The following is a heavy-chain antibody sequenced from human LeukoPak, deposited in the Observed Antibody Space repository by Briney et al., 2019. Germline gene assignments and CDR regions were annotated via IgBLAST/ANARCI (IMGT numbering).Heavy chain of an antibody. Sequence: GGSLRLSCAASGFTFSSYWMSWVRQAPGKGLEWVSSISSSSSYIYYADSVKGRFTISRDNAKNSLYLQMNSLRAEDTAVYYCARDDRPLAVAGTVGIDYWGQGTLVTVSS. V-gene: IGHV3-21*01. D-gene: IGHD6-19*01. CDR3: ARDDRPLAVAGTVGIDY. CDR2: ISSSSSYI. CDR1: GFTFSSYW. J-gene: IGHJ4*02.